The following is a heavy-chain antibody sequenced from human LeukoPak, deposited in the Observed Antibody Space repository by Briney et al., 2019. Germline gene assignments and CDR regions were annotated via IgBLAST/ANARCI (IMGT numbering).Heavy chain of an antibody. CDR1: GGPISSGGYF. J-gene: IGHJ4*02. CDR3: ARGMGSSGLYYFDY. D-gene: IGHD1-26*01. CDR2: IYHSGST. V-gene: IGHV4-30-2*01. Sequence: TPSETLSLTCAVSGGPISSGGYFWNWIRQPPGKGLEWIGYIYHSGSTYYNPSLKSRVTISVDRSKNQFSLKLSSVTAADTAVYYCARGMGSSGLYYFDYWGQGTLVTVSS.